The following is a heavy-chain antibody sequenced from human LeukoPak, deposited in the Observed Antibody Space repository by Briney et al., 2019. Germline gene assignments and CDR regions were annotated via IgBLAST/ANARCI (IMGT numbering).Heavy chain of an antibody. V-gene: IGHV1-8*03. CDR2: MNPNSGNT. Sequence: GASVKVSCKASGDTFSNYDINWVRQATGQGLEWMGWMNPNSGNTGYAQKFQGRVTITRNTSISTAYMELSSLRSEDTAVYYCARGSSVPAAIFYYYYYMDVWGKGTTVTVSS. J-gene: IGHJ6*03. CDR1: GDTFSNYD. D-gene: IGHD2-2*02. CDR3: ARGSSVPAAIFYYYYYMDV.